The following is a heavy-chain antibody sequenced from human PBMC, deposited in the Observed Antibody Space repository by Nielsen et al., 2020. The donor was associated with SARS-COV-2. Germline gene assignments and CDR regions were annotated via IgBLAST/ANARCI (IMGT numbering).Heavy chain of an antibody. CDR2: IYYSGST. D-gene: IGHD4-17*01. Sequence: SETLSLTCTVSGGSISSFYWTWIRQPPGKGLEWIGYIYYSGSTNYNPSLKSRVTISVDTSKNQFSLNLSSVTAADTAVYYCARGPHEYGDYWLGYWGQGTLVTVSS. V-gene: IGHV4-59*01. CDR1: GGSISSFY. J-gene: IGHJ4*02. CDR3: ARGPHEYGDYWLGY.